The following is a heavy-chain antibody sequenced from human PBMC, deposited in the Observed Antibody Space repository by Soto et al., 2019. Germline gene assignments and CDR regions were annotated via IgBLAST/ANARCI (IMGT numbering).Heavy chain of an antibody. CDR1: GFSLSTNGVA. D-gene: IGHD1-26*01. J-gene: IGHJ4*02. V-gene: IGHV2-5*02. CDR3: AHSHDYYTQVDY. Sequence: QITLKESGPTLVKPEQTLTLTRTFSGFSLSTNGVAVGWIRQPPGKAPEWLALIYWDDEKRYSPSLKSRLTITKDTSKNQVVLTVTNVDPVDTATYYCAHSHDYYTQVDYWGQGTLVTVSS. CDR2: IYWDDEK.